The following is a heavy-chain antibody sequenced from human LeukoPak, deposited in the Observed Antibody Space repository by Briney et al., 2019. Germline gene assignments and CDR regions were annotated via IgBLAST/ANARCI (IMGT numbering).Heavy chain of an antibody. J-gene: IGHJ5*02. D-gene: IGHD3-22*01. Sequence: GGSLRLSCAASGFTFSSYWMHWVRQAPGKGLVWVSRINSDGSSTSYADSVKGRFTISRDNAKNSLYLQMNSLRAEDTALYYCAREFYYYDSSGYHWFDPWGQGTLVTVSS. CDR1: GFTFSSYW. V-gene: IGHV3-74*01. CDR2: INSDGSST. CDR3: AREFYYYDSSGYHWFDP.